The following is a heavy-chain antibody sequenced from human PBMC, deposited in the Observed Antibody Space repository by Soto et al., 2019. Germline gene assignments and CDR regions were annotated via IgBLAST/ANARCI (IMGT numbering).Heavy chain of an antibody. CDR2: IKSKTDGGTT. V-gene: IGHV3-15*07. Sequence: EEQLVESGGGLVKPGGSLRLSCAASGFTFSNAWMNWVRQAPGKGLEWVGRIKSKTDGGTTDYAAPVKGRFTISRDDSKNTLYLQMNSLKTEDTAVYYCTQQLREWELLPFDYWGQGTLVTVSS. CDR1: GFTFSNAW. D-gene: IGHD1-26*01. J-gene: IGHJ4*02. CDR3: TQQLREWELLPFDY.